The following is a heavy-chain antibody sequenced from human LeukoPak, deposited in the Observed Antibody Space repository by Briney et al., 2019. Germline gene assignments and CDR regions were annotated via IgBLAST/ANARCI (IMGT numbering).Heavy chain of an antibody. J-gene: IGHJ4*02. D-gene: IGHD4-23*01. V-gene: IGHV1-18*01. Sequence: ASVKVSCKASGYTFTSYGISWVRQAPGQGLEWMGWISAYNGNTNYAQKLQGRVTMTTDTSTSTAYMELSSLRSEDTAVYYCARGLTGLSHDYGGNNDYWGQGALVTVSS. CDR3: ARGLTGLSHDYGGNNDY. CDR2: ISAYNGNT. CDR1: GYTFTSYG.